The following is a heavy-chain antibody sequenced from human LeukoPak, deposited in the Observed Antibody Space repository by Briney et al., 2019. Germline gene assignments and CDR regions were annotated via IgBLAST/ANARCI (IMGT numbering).Heavy chain of an antibody. J-gene: IGHJ4*02. CDR2: ISSSSSYI. CDR3: ARDPRLEISGMVIDMLDY. D-gene: IGHD3-3*01. CDR1: GFTFSSHS. V-gene: IGHV3-21*01. Sequence: PGGSLRLSCAASGFTFSSHSMNWVRQAPGKGLEWVSYISSSSSYIYYADSVKGRFAISRDNAKNSLYLQMNSLGAEDSAIYYCARDPRLEISGMVIDMLDYWGRGTLVTVSS.